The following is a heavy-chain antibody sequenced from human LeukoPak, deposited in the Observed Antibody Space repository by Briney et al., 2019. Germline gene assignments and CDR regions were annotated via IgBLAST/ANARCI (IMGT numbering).Heavy chain of an antibody. Sequence: GGSLRLSCAASGFIFSSYEINWVRQAPGKGLEWVANIKQDGSEKYYVDSVKGRFTTSRDNAKNSLYLQMNSLRAEDTAVYYCARDGRELRYWGQGTLVTVSS. CDR2: IKQDGSEK. V-gene: IGHV3-7*01. J-gene: IGHJ4*02. CDR1: GFIFSSYE. CDR3: ARDGRELRY. D-gene: IGHD1-26*01.